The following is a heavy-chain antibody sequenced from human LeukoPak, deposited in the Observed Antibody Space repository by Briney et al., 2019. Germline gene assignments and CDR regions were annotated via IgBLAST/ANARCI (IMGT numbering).Heavy chain of an antibody. CDR3: ARGRLGWLQKPLYYFDY. CDR2: IYYSGST. Sequence: PSETLSLTCTVSGGSISSGDYYWSWIRQPPGKGLEWIGYIYYSGSTYYNPSLKSRVTISVDASKNQFSLKLSSVTAADTAVYYCARGRLGWLQKPLYYFDYWGQGTLVTVSS. V-gene: IGHV4-30-4*01. J-gene: IGHJ4*02. D-gene: IGHD5-24*01. CDR1: GGSISSGDYY.